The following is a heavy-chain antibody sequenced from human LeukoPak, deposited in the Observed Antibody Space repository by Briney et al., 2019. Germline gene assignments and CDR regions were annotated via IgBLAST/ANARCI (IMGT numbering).Heavy chain of an antibody. CDR2: ISSSGSTI. Sequence: PGGSLRLSCAAPGFSFSSYEMNWVRQAPGKGLEWVSYISSSGSTIYNADSVKGRFTISRDNAKNSLYLQMNSLRAEDTAVYHCARGYYYGSGTLGPFDSWGQGTLVTVSS. J-gene: IGHJ5*01. CDR3: ARGYYYGSGTLGPFDS. D-gene: IGHD3-10*01. V-gene: IGHV3-48*03. CDR1: GFSFSSYE.